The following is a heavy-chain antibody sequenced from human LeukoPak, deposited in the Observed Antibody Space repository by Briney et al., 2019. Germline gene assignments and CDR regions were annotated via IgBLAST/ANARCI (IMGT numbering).Heavy chain of an antibody. CDR2: MNPNSGNT. D-gene: IGHD3-22*01. CDR3: AVVYYDSSGYYGDAFDI. CDR1: GYTFTSYD. Sequence: ASVKVSCKASGYTFTSYDINWVRQATGQGLEWTGSMNPNSGNTGYAQKFQGRVTITRNTSISTAYMELSSLRSEDTAVYYCAVVYYDSSGYYGDAFDIWGQGTMVTVSS. V-gene: IGHV1-8*03. J-gene: IGHJ3*02.